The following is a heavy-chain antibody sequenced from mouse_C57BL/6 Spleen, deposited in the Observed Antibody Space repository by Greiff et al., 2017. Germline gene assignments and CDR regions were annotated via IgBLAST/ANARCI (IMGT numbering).Heavy chain of an antibody. V-gene: IGHV1-20*01. CDR2: INPYNGDT. CDR3: ARYIYYCSGYYFDY. Sequence: EVQLQQSGPELVKPGDSVKISCKASGYSFTGYFMNWVMQSHGKSLEWIGRINPYNGDTFYNQKFKGKATLTVDKSSSTAHMELRSLTSEDSAVYYCARYIYYCSGYYFDYWGQGTTLTVSS. J-gene: IGHJ2*01. D-gene: IGHD1-1*01. CDR1: GYSFTGYF.